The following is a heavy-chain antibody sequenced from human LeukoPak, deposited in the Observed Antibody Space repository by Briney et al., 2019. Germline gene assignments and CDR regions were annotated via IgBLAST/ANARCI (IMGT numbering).Heavy chain of an antibody. CDR3: ARRLRVYDSSGYYYDFDY. V-gene: IGHV4-39*01. D-gene: IGHD3-22*01. J-gene: IGHJ4*02. CDR2: IYYSGGT. Sequence: SETLSLTCTVSGGSISSSSYYWGWIRQPPGKGLEWIGSIYYSGGTYYNPSLKSRVTISVDTSKNQFSLKLSSVTAADTAVYYCARRLRVYDSSGYYYDFDYWGQGTLVTVSS. CDR1: GGSISSSSYY.